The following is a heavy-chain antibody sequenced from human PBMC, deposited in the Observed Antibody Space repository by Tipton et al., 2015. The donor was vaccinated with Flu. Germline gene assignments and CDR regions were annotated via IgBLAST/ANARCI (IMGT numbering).Heavy chain of an antibody. D-gene: IGHD1-7*01. CDR3: ARGLQYTNGWNF. Sequence: TLSLTCAVSGDSIRSSDYYWAWIRQPPGKGLEWIGNIFHSGNSYHNPSLKGRVTISVDTSKNQFSLKLSSVTAADTAVYFCARGLQYTNGWNFWGRGALVTVSS. CDR2: IFHSGNS. J-gene: IGHJ1*01. CDR1: GDSIRSSDYY. V-gene: IGHV4-61*05.